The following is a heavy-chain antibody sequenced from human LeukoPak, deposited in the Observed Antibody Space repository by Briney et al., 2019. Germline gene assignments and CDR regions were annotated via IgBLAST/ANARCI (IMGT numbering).Heavy chain of an antibody. CDR3: AKGGYSYGFRLIDY. Sequence: GGSLRLSCAASGFTFSSYGMHWVRQAPGKGLEWVAVISYDGSNKYYADSVKGRFTISRDNSKNTLYLQMNSLRAEDTAVYYCAKGGYSYGFRLIDYWGQGTLVTVSS. CDR2: ISYDGSNK. D-gene: IGHD5-18*01. CDR1: GFTFSSYG. V-gene: IGHV3-30*18. J-gene: IGHJ4*02.